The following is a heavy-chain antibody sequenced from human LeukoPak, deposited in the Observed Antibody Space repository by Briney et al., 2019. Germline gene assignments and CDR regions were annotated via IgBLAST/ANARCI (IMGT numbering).Heavy chain of an antibody. D-gene: IGHD3-22*01. Sequence: PSETLSLTCTVSGGSISSGGYYWSWIRQHPGKGLEWIGYIYCSGSTYYNPSLKSRVTISVDTSKNQFSLKLSSVTAADTAVYYCARQLQTDSSGYGLYAFDIWGQGTMVTVSS. V-gene: IGHV4-31*03. J-gene: IGHJ3*02. CDR1: GGSISSGGYY. CDR2: IYCSGST. CDR3: ARQLQTDSSGYGLYAFDI.